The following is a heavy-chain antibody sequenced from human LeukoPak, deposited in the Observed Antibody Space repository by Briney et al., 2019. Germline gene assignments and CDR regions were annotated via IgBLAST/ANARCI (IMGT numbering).Heavy chain of an antibody. CDR3: ATMRGYCTNGVCPYYFDY. CDR1: GYTFTSYY. Sequence: ASVKVSCKASGYTFTSYYMHWVRQAPGQGLEWMGIINPSGGSTSYAQKFQGRVTMTRNTSTSTVYMELSSLRSEDTAVYYCATMRGYCTNGVCPYYFDYWGQGTLVTVSS. J-gene: IGHJ4*02. CDR2: INPSGGST. V-gene: IGHV1-46*01. D-gene: IGHD2-8*01.